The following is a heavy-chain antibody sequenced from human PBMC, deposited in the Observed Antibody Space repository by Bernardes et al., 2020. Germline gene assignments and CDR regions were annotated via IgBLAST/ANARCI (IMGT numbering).Heavy chain of an antibody. CDR1: GFIFSRYA. CDR2: ISGRGGST. D-gene: IGHD3-3*01. V-gene: IGHV3-23*01. J-gene: IGHJ4*02. CDR3: AKGSDYDFWSGYYTYPFDY. Sequence: GGSLRPSFAASGFIFSRYAMSWVRQAPGKGLEWVSAISGRGGSTYYADSVKGRFTISRDNSKNTLYLQMNSLRAEDTAVYYCAKGSDYDFWSGYYTYPFDYWGQGTLVTVSS.